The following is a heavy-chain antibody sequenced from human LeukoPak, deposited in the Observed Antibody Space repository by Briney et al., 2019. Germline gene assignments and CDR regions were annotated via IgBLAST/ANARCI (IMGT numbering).Heavy chain of an antibody. CDR3: TRDGYGYWWFYYMDV. CDR1: GFTFGDYA. V-gene: IGHV3-49*04. D-gene: IGHD2-15*01. Sequence: GGSLRLSCTASGFTFGDYAMSWVRQAPGKGLEWVGSIRSKAYGGTTEYAASVKGRFTISRDDSKSIAYLQMNSLKTEDTAVYYCTRDGYGYWWFYYMDVWGKGTTVTISS. J-gene: IGHJ6*03. CDR2: IRSKAYGGTT.